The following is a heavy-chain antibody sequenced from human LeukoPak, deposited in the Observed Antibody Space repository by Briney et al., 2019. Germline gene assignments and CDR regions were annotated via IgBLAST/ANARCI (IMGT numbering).Heavy chain of an antibody. D-gene: IGHD2-2*01. CDR3: AKAEAFIVVVPAAPAAFDY. V-gene: IGHV3-30*02. J-gene: IGHJ4*02. CDR2: IRYDGSNK. CDR1: GFTFSSYG. Sequence: GGSLRLSCAASGFTFSSYGMHWVRQAPGKGLEWVAFIRYDGSNKYYADSVKGRFTIPRDNSKNTLYLQMNSLRAEDTAVYYCAKAEAFIVVVPAAPAAFDYWGQGTLVTVSS.